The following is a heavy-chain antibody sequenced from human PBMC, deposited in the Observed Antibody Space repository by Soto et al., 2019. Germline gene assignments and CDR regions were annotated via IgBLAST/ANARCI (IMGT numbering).Heavy chain of an antibody. Sequence: PGGSLRLSCAASGFTFSSYGMHWVRQAPGKGLEWVAVISYDGSNKYYADSVKGRFTISRDNSKNTLYLQMNSLRAEDTAVYYCAEEWGYIGYCTNGVCYYSAFDIWGQGTMVTVSS. J-gene: IGHJ3*02. D-gene: IGHD2-8*01. CDR1: GFTFSSYG. CDR2: ISYDGSNK. V-gene: IGHV3-30*18. CDR3: AEEWGYIGYCTNGVCYYSAFDI.